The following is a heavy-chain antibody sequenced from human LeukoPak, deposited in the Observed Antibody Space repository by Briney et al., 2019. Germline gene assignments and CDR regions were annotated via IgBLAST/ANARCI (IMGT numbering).Heavy chain of an antibody. CDR2: IKQDGSEK. D-gene: IGHD2-15*01. V-gene: IGHV3-7*01. CDR3: ARDTLSCSGGYCYHDI. CDR1: GFTFSSYW. J-gene: IGHJ6*02. Sequence: PGGSLRLSCAASGFTFSSYWMSWVRQAPRKGLEWVANIKQDGSEKYYVDSVKGRFTISRDNAKNSLYLQMNSLRAEDTAVYYCARDTLSCSGGYCYHDIWGQGTTVTVSS.